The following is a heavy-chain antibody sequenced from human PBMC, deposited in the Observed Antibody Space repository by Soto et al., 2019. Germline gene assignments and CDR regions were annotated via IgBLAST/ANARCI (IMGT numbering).Heavy chain of an antibody. CDR2: ISSSSSYI. Sequence: GGSLRLSCAASGFTFSSYSMNWVRQAPGKGLEWVSSISSSSSYIYYADSVKGRFTISRDNAKNSLYLQMNSLRAEDTAVYYCARDDYGAEPYDAFDIWGQGTMVTVSS. V-gene: IGHV3-21*01. CDR1: GFTFSSYS. CDR3: ARDDYGAEPYDAFDI. D-gene: IGHD4-17*01. J-gene: IGHJ3*02.